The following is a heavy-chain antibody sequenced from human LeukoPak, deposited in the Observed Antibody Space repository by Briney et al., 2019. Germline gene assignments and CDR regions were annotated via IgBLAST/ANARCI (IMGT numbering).Heavy chain of an antibody. CDR1: GYTFTGYY. CDR3: ARDRWELRAALDY. Sequence: ASVKVSCKASGYTFTGYYMHWVRQAPGQGLEWMGWINPNSGGTNYAQKFQGRVTMTRDTSISTAYMELSRLRSDDTAVYYCARDRWELRAALDYWGQGTLVTVSS. D-gene: IGHD1-26*01. J-gene: IGHJ4*02. V-gene: IGHV1-2*02. CDR2: INPNSGGT.